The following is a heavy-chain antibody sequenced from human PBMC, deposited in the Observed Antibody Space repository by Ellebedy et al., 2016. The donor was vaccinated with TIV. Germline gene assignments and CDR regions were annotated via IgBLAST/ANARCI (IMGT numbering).Heavy chain of an antibody. CDR2: ITPIHGTA. V-gene: IGHV1-69*10. J-gene: IGHJ5*02. CDR1: GGTFSSYA. D-gene: IGHD3-3*01. Sequence: AASVKVSCKASGGTFSSYAINWVRQAAGQGLEWLGGITPIHGTAHYSHKFQGRVTITADKSTSTVSMHLSSLTSDDTAVYYCARSSHVFWSGLLDPWGQGALVTVSP. CDR3: ARSSHVFWSGLLDP.